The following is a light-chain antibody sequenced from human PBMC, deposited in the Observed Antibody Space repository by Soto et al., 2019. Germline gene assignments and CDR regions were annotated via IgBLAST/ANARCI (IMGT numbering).Light chain of an antibody. J-gene: IGLJ2*01. Sequence: QAVLAQPPSASGTPGQRVTISCSGSSSNIGNNYVYWYQQLPETAPKLLIYRNNQRPSGVPDRFSDSKSGTSASLAISGLRSEDEADYYCAAWDDSLSGPVFGGGTKLTVL. CDR3: AAWDDSLSGPV. V-gene: IGLV1-47*01. CDR1: SSNIGNNY. CDR2: RNN.